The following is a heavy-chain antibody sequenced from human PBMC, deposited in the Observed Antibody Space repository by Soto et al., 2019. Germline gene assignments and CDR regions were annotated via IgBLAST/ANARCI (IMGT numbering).Heavy chain of an antibody. CDR2: ISSTSTTM. Sequence: EVQLVESGGGLVQPGGSLRLSCSASGFSFSKYSMNWVRQPPGKGLEWVSYISSTSTTMYYADSVKGRLTISRDNAKNSLYLQMNSLRAEDTAVYYCARGYCYDTLDAFDIWGQGTMVTVSS. J-gene: IGHJ3*02. CDR3: ARGYCYDTLDAFDI. V-gene: IGHV3-48*04. CDR1: GFSFSKYS. D-gene: IGHD3-3*01.